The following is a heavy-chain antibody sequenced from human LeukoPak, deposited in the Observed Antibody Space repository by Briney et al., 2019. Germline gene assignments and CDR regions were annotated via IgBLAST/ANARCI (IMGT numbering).Heavy chain of an antibody. D-gene: IGHD3-10*01. Sequence: SETLSLTCTVSGGSINNPNYYWSWIRQPAGKGLEWIGRISTTGSTSYGPSLKRRVIISIDTSKNQFSLRLSSATAADTAVYYCASHQYGSGSYYHDYWGQGALVTVSS. CDR1: GGSINNPNYY. V-gene: IGHV4-61*02. J-gene: IGHJ4*02. CDR3: ASHQYGSGSYYHDY. CDR2: ISTTGST.